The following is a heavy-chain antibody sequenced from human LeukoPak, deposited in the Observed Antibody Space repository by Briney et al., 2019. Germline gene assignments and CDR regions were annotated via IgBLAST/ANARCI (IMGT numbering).Heavy chain of an antibody. CDR1: GGSVSSTNW. Sequence: SETLSLTCGVSGGSVSSTNWWTWIRPPPGKGLEWIGEVHLDGRTNFNPSLKSRLTMSVDLSENHVSLKLTSVTAADTAVYYCARGRHEETTFRDYYYGLDVWGQGTTVTVSS. V-gene: IGHV4-4*02. CDR3: ARGRHEETTFRDYYYGLDV. CDR2: VHLDGRT. J-gene: IGHJ6*02. D-gene: IGHD4-11*01.